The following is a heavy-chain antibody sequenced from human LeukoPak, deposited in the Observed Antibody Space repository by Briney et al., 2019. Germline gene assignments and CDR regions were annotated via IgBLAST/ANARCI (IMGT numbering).Heavy chain of an antibody. Sequence: QPGGSLRLSYAASGFTVNSNDMSWVRQAPGKGLEWVAVISYDGSNKYYADSVKGRFTISRDNSKNTLYLQMNSLRAEDTAVYYCATAVAVADPSYFDYWGQGTLVTVSS. V-gene: IGHV3-30*03. CDR1: GFTVNSND. CDR2: ISYDGSNK. D-gene: IGHD6-19*01. J-gene: IGHJ4*02. CDR3: ATAVAVADPSYFDY.